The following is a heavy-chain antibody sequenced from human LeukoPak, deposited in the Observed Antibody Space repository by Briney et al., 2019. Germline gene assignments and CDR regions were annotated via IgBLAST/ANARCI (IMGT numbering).Heavy chain of an antibody. Sequence: ASETLSLTCTDSGGSIISYYWSWIRQPPGMRLEWIGYISSAGITIYNSSLKSRVTISVDTPNNRFSLNLHSVTAARPAVYYCVRHVGGTTYDHWGQGILVTDCS. V-gene: IGHV4-59*08. CDR2: ISSAGIT. CDR3: VRHVGGTTYDH. CDR1: GGSIISYY. J-gene: IGHJ4*02. D-gene: IGHD3-10*01.